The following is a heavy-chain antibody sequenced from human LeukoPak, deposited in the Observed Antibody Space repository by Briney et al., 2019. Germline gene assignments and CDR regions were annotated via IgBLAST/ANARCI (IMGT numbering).Heavy chain of an antibody. CDR1: GGSISSSSYY. D-gene: IGHD3-10*01. CDR3: ARLLWFGELFPYYFDY. J-gene: IGHJ4*02. Sequence: SETLSLTCIVSGGSISSSSYYWGWIRQPPGKGLEWIGSIYYSGSTYYNPSLKSRVTISVDTSKNQFSLKLSSVTAADTAVYYCARLLWFGELFPYYFDYWGQGTLVTVSS. V-gene: IGHV4-39*01. CDR2: IYYSGST.